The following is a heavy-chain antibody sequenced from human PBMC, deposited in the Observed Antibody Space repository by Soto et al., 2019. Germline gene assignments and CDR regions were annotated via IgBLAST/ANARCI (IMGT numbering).Heavy chain of an antibody. CDR3: ARGYDILTGYYVGLITHYGMDV. J-gene: IGHJ6*02. V-gene: IGHV4-59*08. CDR2: IYYSGTTT. D-gene: IGHD3-9*01. Sequence: SSETLSLTCTGSGVSINRYYWTWIRQPPGKGLEWMGYIYYSGTTTNYNPSLKSRVTLSVDTSKNQFSLKLSSVTAADTAVYYCARGYDILTGYYVGLITHYGMDVWGQGTTVTVSS. CDR1: GVSINRYY.